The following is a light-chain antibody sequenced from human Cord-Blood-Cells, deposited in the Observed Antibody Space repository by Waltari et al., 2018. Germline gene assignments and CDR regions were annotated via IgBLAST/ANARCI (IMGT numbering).Light chain of an antibody. V-gene: IGLV2-23*01. CDR1: SSHVGSSTL. Sequence: QSSLTQPASVSGSHGHSLTISCTGTSSHVGSSTLVSWYQQHPGKAPKLMIYEGSKRPSGVSNRFSGSKSGNTASLTISGLQAEDEADYYCCSYAGSSTYVFGTGTKVTVL. CDR2: EGS. J-gene: IGLJ1*01. CDR3: CSYAGSSTYV.